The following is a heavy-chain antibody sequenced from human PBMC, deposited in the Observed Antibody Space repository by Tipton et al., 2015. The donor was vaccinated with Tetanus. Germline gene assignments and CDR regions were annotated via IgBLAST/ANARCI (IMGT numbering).Heavy chain of an antibody. CDR1: GGSVTNYY. J-gene: IGHJ4*02. V-gene: IGHV4-59*02. D-gene: IGHD6-13*01. CDR2: IYSSGAS. Sequence: TLSLTCSVSGGSVTNYYWSWIRQPPGKGLEWIGYIYSSGASNYSPSFNPSLKSRLTISADTSKNQVSLKLSSVTAADTARYYCARNSSSWSGFDSWSQGTLVTVSS. CDR3: ARNSSSWSGFDS.